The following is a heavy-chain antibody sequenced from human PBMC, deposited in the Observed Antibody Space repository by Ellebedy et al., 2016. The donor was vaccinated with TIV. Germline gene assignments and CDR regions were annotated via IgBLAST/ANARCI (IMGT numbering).Heavy chain of an antibody. V-gene: IGHV3-23*01. D-gene: IGHD3-16*01. CDR1: GLTFSSHA. Sequence: GESLKIPCAASGLTFSSHAMSWVRQAPGKGLEWVSSITESGGNTYYADSVKGRFTISRDNSKDTLFLQMNSLRAEDTAIYFCARDPMGVGPAFDVWGQGTMVTVSS. CDR3: ARDPMGVGPAFDV. J-gene: IGHJ3*01. CDR2: ITESGGNT.